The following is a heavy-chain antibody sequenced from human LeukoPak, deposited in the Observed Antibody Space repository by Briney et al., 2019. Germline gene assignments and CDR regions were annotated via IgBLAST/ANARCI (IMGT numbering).Heavy chain of an antibody. V-gene: IGHV4-39*07. Sequence: KTSETLSLTCTVSGGSISSGGYYWSWIRQPPGKGLEWIGSIYHSGSTYYNPSLKSRVTISVDTSKNQFSLKLSPVTAADTAVYCCARGHYAFDIWGQGTMVTVSS. J-gene: IGHJ3*02. CDR3: ARGHYAFDI. CDR1: GGSISSGGYY. CDR2: IYHSGST.